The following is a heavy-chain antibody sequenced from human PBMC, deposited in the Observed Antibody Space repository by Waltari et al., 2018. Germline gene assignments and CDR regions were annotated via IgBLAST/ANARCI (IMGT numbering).Heavy chain of an antibody. CDR2: IYYSGCT. CDR3: ASEYSSGWTLSY. D-gene: IGHD6-19*01. CDR1: GGSISSSSYY. Sequence: QLQLQESGPGLAKPSETLSLTCTVSGGSISSSSYYWGWIRQPPGKGLEWIGSIYYSGCTYSNPSLKSLVTISVDTSKNQFSLKLSSVTAADTSVYYCASEYSSGWTLSYWGQGTLVTVSS. J-gene: IGHJ4*02. V-gene: IGHV4-39*07.